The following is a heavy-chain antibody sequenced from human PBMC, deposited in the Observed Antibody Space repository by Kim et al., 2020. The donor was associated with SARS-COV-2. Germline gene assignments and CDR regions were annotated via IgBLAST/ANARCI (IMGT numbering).Heavy chain of an antibody. D-gene: IGHD5-12*01. CDR1: GFTFSSYA. CDR3: AGGPTGNIVATINY. CDR2: ISYDGSNK. V-gene: IGHV3-30-3*01. Sequence: GGSLRLSCAASGFTFSSYAMHWVRQAPGKGLEWVAVISYDGSNKYYADSVKGRFTISRDNSKNTLYLQMNSLRAEDTAVYYCAGGPTGNIVATINYWGQGTLVTVSS. J-gene: IGHJ4*02.